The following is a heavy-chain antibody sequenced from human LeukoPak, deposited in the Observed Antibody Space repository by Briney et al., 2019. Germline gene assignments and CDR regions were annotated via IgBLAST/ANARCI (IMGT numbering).Heavy chain of an antibody. J-gene: IGHJ4*02. CDR3: AKVVTAISDDY. CDR2: ISGRGGST. Sequence: GGSLRLSCVASEFTFSTYAMSWVRQAPGKGLEWVSAISGRGGSTYYADSVKGRFTISRDNSKNTLYLQMNSLRAEDTAVYYCAKVVTAISDDYWGQGTLVTVSS. D-gene: IGHD2-21*02. V-gene: IGHV3-23*01. CDR1: EFTFSTYA.